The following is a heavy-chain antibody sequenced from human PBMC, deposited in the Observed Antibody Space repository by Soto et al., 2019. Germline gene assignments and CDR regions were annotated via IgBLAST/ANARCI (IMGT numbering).Heavy chain of an antibody. V-gene: IGHV3-23*01. CDR1: GFTFSSYA. Sequence: EVQLLESGGGLVQPGGSLRLSCAASGFTFSSYAMSWVRQAPGKGLEWVSAISGSGGSTYYADSVKGRFTISRDNSQDSLYVQMNSLRAEDTAVYYCANGGYYSTGDYWGQGTLVTVSS. J-gene: IGHJ4*02. D-gene: IGHD2-15*01. CDR2: ISGSGGST. CDR3: ANGGYYSTGDY.